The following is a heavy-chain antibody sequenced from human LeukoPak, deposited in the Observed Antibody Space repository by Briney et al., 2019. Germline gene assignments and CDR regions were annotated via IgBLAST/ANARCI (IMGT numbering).Heavy chain of an antibody. CDR2: ISPSGTT. CDR1: GGYTGSHY. Sequence: SETLSLTCTVSGGYTGSHYWSWIRQPAGKGLEWIGRISPSGTTHYNPSLGSRVTMSVDTSKNHFSLTLSSVTAADTAVYYCARHTSMATRTNWFDPWDQGTLVTVSS. J-gene: IGHJ5*02. V-gene: IGHV4-4*07. CDR3: ARHTSMATRTNWFDP. D-gene: IGHD5-24*01.